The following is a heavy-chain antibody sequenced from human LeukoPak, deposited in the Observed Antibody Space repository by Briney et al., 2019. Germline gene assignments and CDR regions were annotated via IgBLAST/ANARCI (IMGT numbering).Heavy chain of an antibody. J-gene: IGHJ4*02. CDR2: INHSGST. D-gene: IGHD5-12*01. Sequence: GSLRLSCAASGFTFSSYAMSWIRQPPGKGLEWIGEINHSGSTNYNPSLKSRVTISVDTSKNQFSLKLSSVTAADTAVYYCARAPRRRDGYKYLRGYYFDYWGQGTLVTVSS. V-gene: IGHV4-34*01. CDR3: ARAPRRRDGYKYLRGYYFDY. CDR1: GFTFSSYA.